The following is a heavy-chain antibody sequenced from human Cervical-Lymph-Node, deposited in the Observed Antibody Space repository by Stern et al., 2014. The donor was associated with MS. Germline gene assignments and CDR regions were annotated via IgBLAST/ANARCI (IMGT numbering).Heavy chain of an antibody. CDR3: ARVPFTVSSSWYLFGEKALKYYFDY. Sequence: VQLVQSGAEVKKPGASVKVSCKASGYTFTGYYMHWVRQAPGQGLEWMGRINPNSGGPNYAQKFQGRVTMTRDTSISTAYMELSRLRSDDTAVYYCARVPFTVSSSWYLFGEKALKYYFDYWGQGTLVTVSS. CDR1: GYTFTGYY. D-gene: IGHD6-13*01. CDR2: INPNSGGP. J-gene: IGHJ4*02. V-gene: IGHV1-2*06.